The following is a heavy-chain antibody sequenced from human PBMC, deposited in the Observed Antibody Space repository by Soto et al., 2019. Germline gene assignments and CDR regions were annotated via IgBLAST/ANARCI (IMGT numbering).Heavy chain of an antibody. D-gene: IGHD1-7*01. CDR3: ARGDSPWERYNWNYVPFAY. J-gene: IGHJ4*02. CDR1: GYTFTSYD. V-gene: IGHV1-8*01. Sequence: QVQLVQSGAEVKKPGASVKVSCKASGYTFTSYDINWVRQATGQGLEWMGWMNPNSGNTGYAQKFQGRVTMTRNTPISTAYMELRSLRSEDTAVYYCARGDSPWERYNWNYVPFAYWGQGTLVTVSS. CDR2: MNPNSGNT.